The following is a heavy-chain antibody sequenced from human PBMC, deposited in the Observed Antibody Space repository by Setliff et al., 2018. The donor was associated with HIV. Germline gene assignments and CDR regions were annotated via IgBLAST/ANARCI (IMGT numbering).Heavy chain of an antibody. Sequence: SETLSLTCTVSGDFISSGNFHWSWIRQSPGKGLEGIGYIYSTGSTNYNPSLKSRVTMSVDTSKNQFSLKLSSVTAADTAVYYCARSNLVPDNWFDPWGQGTLVTVSS. CDR1: GDFISSGNFH. V-gene: IGHV4-61*01. D-gene: IGHD2-8*02. CDR3: ARSNLVPDNWFDP. CDR2: IYSTGST. J-gene: IGHJ5*02.